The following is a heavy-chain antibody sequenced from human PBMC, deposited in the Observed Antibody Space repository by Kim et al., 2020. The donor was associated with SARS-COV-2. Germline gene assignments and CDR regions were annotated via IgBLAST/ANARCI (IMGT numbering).Heavy chain of an antibody. CDR3: ARGDSFHGDCTNGVCYDVAFDY. V-gene: IGHV4-59*13. CDR2: IYYSGST. Sequence: SETLSLTCTVSGGSISSYYWSWIRQPPGKGLEWIGYIYYSGSTNYNPSLKSRVTISVDTSKNQFSLKLSSVTAADTAVYYCARGDSFHGDCTNGVCYDVAFDYWGQGTLVTVSS. CDR1: GGSISSYY. J-gene: IGHJ4*02. D-gene: IGHD2-8*01.